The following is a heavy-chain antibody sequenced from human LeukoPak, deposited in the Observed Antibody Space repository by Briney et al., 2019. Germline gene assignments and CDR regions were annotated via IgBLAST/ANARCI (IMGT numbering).Heavy chain of an antibody. CDR2: MNPNSGNT. D-gene: IGHD6-6*01. V-gene: IGHV1-8*01. Sequence: ASVKVSCKASGYTFTGYDINWVRQATGQGLEWMGWMNPNSGNTGYAQKFQGRVTMTRNTSISTAYMELSSLRSEDTAVYYCARAFQYSSSSGEGYWGQGTLVTVSS. J-gene: IGHJ4*02. CDR1: GYTFTGYD. CDR3: ARAFQYSSSSGEGY.